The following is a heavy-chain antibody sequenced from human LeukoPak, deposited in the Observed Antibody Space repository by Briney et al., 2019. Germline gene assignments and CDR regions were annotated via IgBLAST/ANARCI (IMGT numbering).Heavy chain of an antibody. D-gene: IGHD3-22*01. CDR2: ISSSGTMT. CDR3: ARDRRDDYDSSRYYPDAFDL. V-gene: IGHV3-48*04. Sequence: PGGSLRLSCAASGFTFSSYGMSWVRQAPGKGLEWVSYISSSGTMTHSAASVKGRFTISRDNAKNSLYLQMNSLGAEDTAVYYCARDRRDDYDSSRYYPDAFDLWGQGTLVTVSS. J-gene: IGHJ3*01. CDR1: GFTFSSYG.